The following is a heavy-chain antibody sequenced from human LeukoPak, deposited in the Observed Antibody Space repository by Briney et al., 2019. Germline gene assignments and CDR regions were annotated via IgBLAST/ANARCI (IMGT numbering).Heavy chain of an antibody. Sequence: GGSLRLSCAASDFTFRSYAMSWVRQAPGKGLEWVANMDPSGSQKRYVDSVKGRFTISKDSPGTSVYLEMYSLRAEDTAIYYCAIWTSGNYWGQGTRVTVSS. D-gene: IGHD1-1*01. CDR2: MDPSGSQK. CDR1: DFTFRSYA. J-gene: IGHJ4*02. V-gene: IGHV3-7*01. CDR3: AIWTSGNY.